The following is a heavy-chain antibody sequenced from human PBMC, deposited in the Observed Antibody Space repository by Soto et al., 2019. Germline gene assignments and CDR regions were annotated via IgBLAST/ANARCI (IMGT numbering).Heavy chain of an antibody. V-gene: IGHV3-33*01. CDR2: IWYDGSNK. Sequence: GGSLRLSCAASGFTFSSYGMHWVRQAPGKELEWVAVIWYDGSNKYYADSVKGRFTISRDNSKNTLYLQMNSLRAEDTAVYYCAREGCSGGSCYATAYFDYWGQGTLVTVSS. D-gene: IGHD2-15*01. CDR1: GFTFSSYG. J-gene: IGHJ4*02. CDR3: AREGCSGGSCYATAYFDY.